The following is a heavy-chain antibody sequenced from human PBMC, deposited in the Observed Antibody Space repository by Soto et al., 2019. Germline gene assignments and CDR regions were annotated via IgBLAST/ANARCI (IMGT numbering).Heavy chain of an antibody. J-gene: IGHJ6*02. CDR3: AREPAEVGATEDYYYYGMDV. CDR1: SCSVSRYY. Sequence: MSVTCAVSSCSVSRYYVVWLRTPAMKGLEWIGRIYTSGSTNYNPSLKSRVTMSVDTSKNQFSLKLSSVTAADTAVYYCAREPAEVGATEDYYYYGMDVWGQGTTVTVS. V-gene: IGHV4-4*07. D-gene: IGHD1-26*01. CDR2: IYTSGST.